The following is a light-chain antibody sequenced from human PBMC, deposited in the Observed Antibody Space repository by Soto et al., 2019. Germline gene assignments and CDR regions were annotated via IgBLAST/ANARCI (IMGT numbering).Light chain of an antibody. CDR1: SSNIGSNT. J-gene: IGLJ2*01. CDR2: SNY. CDR3: AAWDDSLNGPV. Sequence: QSVLTQPPSASGTPGQRVTISCSGSSSNIGSNTVNWYQQLPGTAPKLLIYSNYQRPSGVPDRFSGSKSGTSASLAISGLQSEDEADYYCAAWDDSLNGPVFGEGTKLTVL. V-gene: IGLV1-44*01.